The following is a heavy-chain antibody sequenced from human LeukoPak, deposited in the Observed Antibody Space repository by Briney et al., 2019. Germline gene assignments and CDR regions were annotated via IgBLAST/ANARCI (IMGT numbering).Heavy chain of an antibody. CDR1: GGSISSYY. CDR2: IYYSGST. Sequence: SETLSLTCTVSGGSISSYYWSWIRQPPGKGLEWIGYIYYSGSTNYNPSLKSRVTISVDTSKNQFSLKLSSVTAADTAVYYCARQITIFGVGNWFDPWGQGTLVTVSS. CDR3: ARQITIFGVGNWFDP. D-gene: IGHD3-3*01. J-gene: IGHJ5*02. V-gene: IGHV4-59*08.